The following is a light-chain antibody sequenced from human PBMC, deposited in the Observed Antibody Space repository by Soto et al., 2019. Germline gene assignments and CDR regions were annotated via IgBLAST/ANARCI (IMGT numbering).Light chain of an antibody. CDR3: SSYSGSTVV. V-gene: IGLV2-14*03. Sequence: QSALTQPASVSDSPGQSITISCTGTSSDVGGSDPVSWYQQYPGKSPNLMIYDVSNRPSGVSDGFSGSKSGNTASLTISGLQAEDEADYYCSSYSGSTVVFGGGTKVTVL. CDR1: SSDVGGSDP. J-gene: IGLJ3*02. CDR2: DVS.